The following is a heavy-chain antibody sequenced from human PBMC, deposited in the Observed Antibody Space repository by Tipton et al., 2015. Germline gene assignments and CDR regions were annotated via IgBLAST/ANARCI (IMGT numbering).Heavy chain of an antibody. Sequence: TLSLTCTVSGGATTSDGFYWSWIRQHPGKGLEWIGYIFYTGSTYYNPSLKSRATLSVDTSKNQFSLKLSSVTAADTAVYYCARDGYNSNYFDYWGQGTLVTVSS. J-gene: IGHJ4*02. CDR1: GGATTSDGFY. CDR3: ARDGYNSNYFDY. CDR2: IFYTGST. V-gene: IGHV4-31*03. D-gene: IGHD5-24*01.